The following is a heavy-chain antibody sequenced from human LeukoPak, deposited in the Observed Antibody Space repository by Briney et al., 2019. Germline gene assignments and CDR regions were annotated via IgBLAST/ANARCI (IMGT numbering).Heavy chain of an antibody. CDR2: ISYDATNK. Sequence: GKSLRLSCAASGFTFSNYGIHWVRQAPGKGLEWVAVISYDATNKYYTDSVKGRFTISRDNSKNTLYLQMNSLRAEDTAVYYCAKESSGGWYFDYWGQGTLVTVSS. J-gene: IGHJ4*02. D-gene: IGHD6-19*01. CDR1: GFTFSNYG. V-gene: IGHV3-30*18. CDR3: AKESSGGWYFDY.